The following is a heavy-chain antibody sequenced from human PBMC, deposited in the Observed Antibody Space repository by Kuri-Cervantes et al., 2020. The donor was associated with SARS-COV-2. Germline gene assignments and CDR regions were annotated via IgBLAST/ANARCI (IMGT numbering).Heavy chain of an antibody. J-gene: IGHJ3*02. D-gene: IGHD4-17*01. Sequence: GESLKISCAASGFTFSDYYMSWIRQAPGKGLEWVSYISSSSSYTNYADSVKGRFTISRGNAKNSLYLQMNSLRAEDTAVYYCARVDGDYYDAFDIWGQGTMVTVSS. CDR2: ISSSSSYT. CDR3: ARVDGDYYDAFDI. CDR1: GFTFSDYY. V-gene: IGHV3-11*06.